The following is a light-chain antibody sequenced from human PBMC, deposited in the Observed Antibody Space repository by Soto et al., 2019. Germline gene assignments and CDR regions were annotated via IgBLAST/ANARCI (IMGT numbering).Light chain of an antibody. CDR2: GAS. CDR3: QQYHDWPWT. Sequence: EIVMTQSPATLSVSPGGRATLSCRASQSISGTLAWYQQKPGQAPRLLIHGASTRAPGFPARFSGSGSGTDLPLSISRLQSECFAVYYCQQYHDWPWTFGQGTKVQIQ. J-gene: IGKJ1*01. V-gene: IGKV3-15*01. CDR1: QSISGT.